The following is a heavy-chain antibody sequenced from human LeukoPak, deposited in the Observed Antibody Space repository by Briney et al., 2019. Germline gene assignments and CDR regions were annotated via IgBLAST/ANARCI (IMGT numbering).Heavy chain of an antibody. D-gene: IGHD3-22*01. CDR3: ASAWSYYDSSGPDY. Sequence: PGGSLRLSCAASGFTFSSYAMSWVRQAPGKGLEWVAVISYDGSNKYYADSVKGRFTISRDNSKNTLYLQMNSLRAEDTAVYYCASAWSYYDSSGPDYWGQGTLVTVSS. J-gene: IGHJ4*02. CDR1: GFTFSSYA. CDR2: ISYDGSNK. V-gene: IGHV3-30*01.